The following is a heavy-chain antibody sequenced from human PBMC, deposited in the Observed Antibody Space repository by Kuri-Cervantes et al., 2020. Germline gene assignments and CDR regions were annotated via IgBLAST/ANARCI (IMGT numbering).Heavy chain of an antibody. J-gene: IGHJ6*02. Sequence: GSLRLSCTVSGGSISSYYWSWVRQPAGKGLEWIGRIYTSGSTNYNPSLKSRVTMSVDTSKNQFSLKLSSVTAADTAVYYCARFRSTDDYGDYGTNPYYYYGMDVWGQGTTVTVSS. V-gene: IGHV4-4*07. CDR1: GGSISSYY. CDR3: ARFRSTDDYGDYGTNPYYYYGMDV. CDR2: IYTSGST. D-gene: IGHD4-17*01.